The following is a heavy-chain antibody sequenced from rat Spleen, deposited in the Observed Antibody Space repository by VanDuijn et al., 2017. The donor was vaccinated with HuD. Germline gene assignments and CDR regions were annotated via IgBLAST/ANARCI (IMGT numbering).Heavy chain of an antibody. V-gene: IGHV5-25*01. CDR1: GFTFSDYY. CDR3: ARMRGDYFDY. J-gene: IGHJ2*01. Sequence: EVQLAESGGGLVQPGRSLKLSCSASGFTFSDYYMAWVRQAPTKGLEWVASISTGGGDTYYRDSVRGRFTISRDNAKNTLYLQMDSLRSEDTATYYCARMRGDYFDYWGQGVMVTVSS. CDR2: ISTGGGDT.